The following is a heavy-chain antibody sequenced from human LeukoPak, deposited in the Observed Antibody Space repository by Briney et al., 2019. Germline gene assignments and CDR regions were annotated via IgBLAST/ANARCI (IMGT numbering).Heavy chain of an antibody. CDR1: GGSISSYY. V-gene: IGHV4-59*08. J-gene: IGHJ4*02. CDR3: ARGDYYDSSGFGDYFDY. D-gene: IGHD3-22*01. Sequence: SETLPLTCTVSGGSISSYYWSWIRQPPGKGLEWIGYIYYSGSTNYNPSLKSRVTISVDTSKNQFSLKLSSVTAADTAVYYCARGDYYDSSGFGDYFDYWGQGTLVTVSS. CDR2: IYYSGST.